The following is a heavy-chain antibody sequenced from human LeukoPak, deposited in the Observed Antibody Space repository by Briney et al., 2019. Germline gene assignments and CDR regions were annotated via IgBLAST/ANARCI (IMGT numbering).Heavy chain of an antibody. Sequence: PSETLSLTCGVSGNFISRGYYWAWIRQPPGKGLEWIGYIYYSGSTNYNPSLKSRVTISVDTSKNQFSLKLSSVTAADTAVYYCATSDILTGYYTFDYWGQGTLVTVSS. J-gene: IGHJ4*02. D-gene: IGHD3-9*01. V-gene: IGHV4-38-2*01. CDR1: GNFISRGYY. CDR3: ATSDILTGYYTFDY. CDR2: IYYSGST.